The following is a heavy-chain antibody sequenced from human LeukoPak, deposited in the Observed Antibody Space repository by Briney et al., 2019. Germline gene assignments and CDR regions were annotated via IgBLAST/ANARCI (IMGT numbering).Heavy chain of an antibody. CDR2: IYHSGSP. J-gene: IGHJ4*02. CDR1: GGSISSNNW. V-gene: IGHV4-4*02. Sequence: SGTLSLTCAVSGGSISSNNWWGWVRQPPGKGLEWIGEIYHSGSPNYNPSLKSRVTISVDKSRNHFSLNLSSVTAADTAVYYCAIHDFWSGFDYWGQGTLVTVSS. CDR3: AIHDFWSGFDY. D-gene: IGHD3-3*01.